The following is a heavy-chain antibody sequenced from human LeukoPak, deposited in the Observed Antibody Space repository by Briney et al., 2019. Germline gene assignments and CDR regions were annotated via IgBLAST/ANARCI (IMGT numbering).Heavy chain of an antibody. CDR3: ARGGRTVVSFDY. CDR2: INHSGST. Sequence: PSETLSLTRAVYGGSFSGYYWSWIRQPPGKGLEWIGEINHSGSTNYNPSLKSRVTISVDTSKNQFSLKLSSVTAADTAVYYCARGGRTVVSFDYWGQGTLVTVSS. J-gene: IGHJ4*02. CDR1: GGSFSGYY. D-gene: IGHD2-15*01. V-gene: IGHV4-34*01.